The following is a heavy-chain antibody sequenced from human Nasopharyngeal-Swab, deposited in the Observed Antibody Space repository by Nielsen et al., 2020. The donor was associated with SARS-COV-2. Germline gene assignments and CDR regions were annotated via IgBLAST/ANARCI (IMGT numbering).Heavy chain of an antibody. J-gene: IGHJ6*03. CDR2: IIPVLPIT. CDR3: ARGGWLRRDYYYVYYYMDV. D-gene: IGHD5-24*01. V-gene: IGHV1-69*10. Sequence: SVKVSCKTSRGTFSSYVISWVRQAPGEGLDWMGGIIPVLPITRYAQKFRDRVTITADTSTSTAYMELSSLRSEDTATYYCARGGWLRRDYYYVYYYMDVWGKGTTVTVSS. CDR1: RGTFSSYV.